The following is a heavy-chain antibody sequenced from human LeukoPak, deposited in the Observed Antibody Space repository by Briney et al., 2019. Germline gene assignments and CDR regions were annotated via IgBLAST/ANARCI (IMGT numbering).Heavy chain of an antibody. CDR3: TTGPGNSGY. D-gene: IGHD4-23*01. CDR1: GLTFDNAW. CDR2: IKSKNVGETT. Sequence: GSLRLSCVVSGLTFDNAWMSWVRQAPGKGLEWVGRIKSKNVGETTEYAAPVQGRFTISRDDSKNTVYLQMSNLKTEDTAVYYCTTGPGNSGYWGQGTLVTVSS. J-gene: IGHJ4*02. V-gene: IGHV3-15*01.